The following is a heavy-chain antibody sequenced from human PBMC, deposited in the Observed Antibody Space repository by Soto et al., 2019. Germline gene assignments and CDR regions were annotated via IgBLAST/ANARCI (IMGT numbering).Heavy chain of an antibody. CDR3: ARLSYYDSSGFDY. Sequence: PSETLSLTCTVSVGSISSSSYYWGWIRQPPGKGLEWIGSIYYSGSTYYNPSLKSRVTISVDTSKNQFSLKLSSVTAADTAVYYCARLSYYDSSGFDYWGQGTLVTVSS. D-gene: IGHD3-22*01. CDR1: VGSISSSSYY. CDR2: IYYSGST. J-gene: IGHJ4*02. V-gene: IGHV4-39*01.